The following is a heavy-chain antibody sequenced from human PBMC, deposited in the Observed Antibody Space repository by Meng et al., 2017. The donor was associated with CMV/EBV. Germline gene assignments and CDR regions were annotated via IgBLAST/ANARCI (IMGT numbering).Heavy chain of an antibody. V-gene: IGHV4-34*01. CDR2: INHSGST. CDR1: GGSFSGYY. D-gene: IGHD3-3*01. CDR3: ARNPLNATYYDFWSGYYNYYYYGMDV. Sequence: GSLRLSCAVYGGSFSGYYWSWIRQPPGKGLEWIGEINHSGSTNYNPSLKSRVTISVDTSKNQFSLKLSSVTAADTDVYYCARNPLNATYYDFWSGYYNYYYYGMDVWGQGTTVTVSS. J-gene: IGHJ6*02.